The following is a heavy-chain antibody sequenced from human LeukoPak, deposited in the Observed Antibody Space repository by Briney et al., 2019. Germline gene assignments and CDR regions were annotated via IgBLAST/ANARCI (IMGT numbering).Heavy chain of an antibody. D-gene: IGHD6-13*01. CDR2: INHSGST. V-gene: IGHV4-34*01. J-gene: IGHJ5*02. CDR3: ARVVAAAGNNWFDP. CDR1: GGSFSGYY. Sequence: SETLSLTCAVYGGSFSGYYWSWIRQPPGKGLEWIGEINHSGSTNYNPSLKSRRSISIHTSKNQFSLKLNSVSAADTAVYYCARVVAAAGNNWFDPWGQGTLVTVSS.